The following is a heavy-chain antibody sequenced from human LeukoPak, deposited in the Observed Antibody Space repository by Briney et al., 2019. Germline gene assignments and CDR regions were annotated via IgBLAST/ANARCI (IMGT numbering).Heavy chain of an antibody. CDR1: GFSISNYT. Sequence: GGSRRLSCAASGFSISNYTMSWVRQAPGKGLEWVSFISRSSSYIYYADSLKGRFTISRDNAKNSLYLQMNSLRAEDTAVYYCARDFAKISRERTKGIDYWGQGTLVTVSS. J-gene: IGHJ4*02. CDR2: ISRSSSYI. V-gene: IGHV3-21*01. CDR3: ARDFAKISRERTKGIDY. D-gene: IGHD5-12*01.